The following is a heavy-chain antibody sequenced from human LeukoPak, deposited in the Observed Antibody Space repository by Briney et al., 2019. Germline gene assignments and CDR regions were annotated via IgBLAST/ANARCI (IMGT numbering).Heavy chain of an antibody. CDR3: AKRPNYCSSSSCLDS. D-gene: IGHD2-2*01. J-gene: IGHJ5*01. V-gene: IGHV3-7*05. CDR1: GFTFSNSW. Sequence: PGGSLRLSCTASGFTFSNSWMNWVRQAPGKGLEWVANIKDNGREQYYLDSVKGRFTISRDNAKNSLYLQMNSLRAEDTAVYYCAKRPNYCSSSSCLDSWGQGTLVTVSS. CDR2: IKDNGREQ.